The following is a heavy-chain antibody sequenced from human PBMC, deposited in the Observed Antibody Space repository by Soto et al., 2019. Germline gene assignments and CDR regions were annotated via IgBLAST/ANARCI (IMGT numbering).Heavy chain of an antibody. Sequence: PSETLSLTCALYGGSCSVYYWTWIRHSPGKGLEWIGQISYSGSTNYNPSLKSRVFISIVTSNNQSLLELTSVTAADTAVYSGARTYRSSWSPFDYWGKGTPVTVCS. CDR2: ISYSGST. V-gene: IGHV4-34*01. D-gene: IGHD6-13*01. CDR1: GGSCSVYY. CDR3: ARTYRSSWSPFDY. J-gene: IGHJ4*02.